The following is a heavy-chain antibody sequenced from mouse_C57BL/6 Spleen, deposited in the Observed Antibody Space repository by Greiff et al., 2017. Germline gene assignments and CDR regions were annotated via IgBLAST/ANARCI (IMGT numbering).Heavy chain of an antibody. Sequence: EVKLVESGGGLVKPGGSLKLSCAASGFTFSSYAMSWVRQTPEKRLEWVATISDGGSYTYYPDNVKGRFTISRDNAKNNLYLQMSHLKSEDTAMYYCARDPPDYYGYDGGAMDYWGQGTSVTVSS. V-gene: IGHV5-4*01. D-gene: IGHD2-2*01. CDR1: GFTFSSYA. J-gene: IGHJ4*01. CDR3: ARDPPDYYGYDGGAMDY. CDR2: ISDGGSYT.